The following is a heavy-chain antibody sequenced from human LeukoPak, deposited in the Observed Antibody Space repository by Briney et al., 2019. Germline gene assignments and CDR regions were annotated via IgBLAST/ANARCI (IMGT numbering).Heavy chain of an antibody. CDR1: GFTFSSYA. D-gene: IGHD3-22*01. CDR3: ARGQRSTMIVVVRTWYFDL. Sequence: GGSLRLSCAASGFTFSSYAMSWVRQAPGKGLEWVSAISGSGGSTYYADSVKGRFTISRDNSKNTLYLQMNSLRAEDTAVHYCARGQRSTMIVVVRTWYFDLWGRGTLVTVSS. V-gene: IGHV3-23*01. J-gene: IGHJ2*01. CDR2: ISGSGGST.